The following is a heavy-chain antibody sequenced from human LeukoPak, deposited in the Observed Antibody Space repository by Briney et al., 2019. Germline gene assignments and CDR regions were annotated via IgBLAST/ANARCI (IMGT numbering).Heavy chain of an antibody. CDR3: AKASWVSNADAVL. V-gene: IGHV3-33*06. Sequence: GRSLRLSCAASGFTFSSYGMHWVCQAPGKGLEWVAVIWYDGSNKYYADSVKGRFTLSRDDSRNTVYLQLNNLRVEDTAVYYCAKASWVSNADAVLWGQGTVVTVSS. D-gene: IGHD1-1*01. J-gene: IGHJ4*02. CDR1: GFTFSSYG. CDR2: IWYDGSNK.